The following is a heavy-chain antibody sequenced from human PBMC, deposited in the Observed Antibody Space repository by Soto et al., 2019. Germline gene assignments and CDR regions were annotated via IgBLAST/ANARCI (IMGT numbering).Heavy chain of an antibody. CDR1: GFPFRSYV. CDR2: IWSQGGRY. V-gene: IGHV3-33*04. J-gene: IGHJ5*01. D-gene: IGHD4-17*01. Sequence: QVQLVESGGGVVQPGTSLRLSCAASGFPFRSYVMHWVRQAPGKVLQWLAVIWSQGGRYYFGDSKGRFTVSRDESKNTVSLQLISLRVDVTGVYFCARDRPAGDTALDSWGHGTLVTVSS. CDR3: ARDRPAGDTALDS.